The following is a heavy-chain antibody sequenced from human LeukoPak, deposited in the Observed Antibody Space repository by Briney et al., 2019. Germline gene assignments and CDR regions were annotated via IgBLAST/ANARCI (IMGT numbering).Heavy chain of an antibody. CDR2: ISSSGSTI. J-gene: IGHJ4*02. CDR1: GFTFSSYE. Sequence: PGGSLRLSCAASGFTFSSYEMNWVRQAPGKGLEWVSYISSSGSTIYYADSVKGRFTISRDNAKNSLYLQMNSLSAEDTAAYYCARGARGSGSFNFDYWGQGTLVTVSS. V-gene: IGHV3-48*03. D-gene: IGHD3-10*01. CDR3: ARGARGSGSFNFDY.